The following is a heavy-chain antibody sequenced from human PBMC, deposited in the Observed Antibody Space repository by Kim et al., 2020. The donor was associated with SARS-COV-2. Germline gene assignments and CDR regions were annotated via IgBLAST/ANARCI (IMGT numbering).Heavy chain of an antibody. Sequence: GGSLRLSCAASGFTFSSYGMHWVRQAPGKGLEWVAVISYDGSNKYYADSVKGRFTISRDNSKNTLYLQMNSLRAEDTAVYYCAKSIRQSRSSRPGYYYYGMDVWGQGTTVTVSS. D-gene: IGHD2-2*01. J-gene: IGHJ6*02. V-gene: IGHV3-30*18. CDR1: GFTFSSYG. CDR2: ISYDGSNK. CDR3: AKSIRQSRSSRPGYYYYGMDV.